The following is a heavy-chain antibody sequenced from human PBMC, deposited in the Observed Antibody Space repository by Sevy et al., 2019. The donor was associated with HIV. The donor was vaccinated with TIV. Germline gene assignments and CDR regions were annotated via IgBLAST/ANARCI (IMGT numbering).Heavy chain of an antibody. CDR2: IYYSGST. V-gene: IGHV4-31*03. Sequence: SETLSLTCTVYGGSISTGGYYWSWIRQHPGKGLEWIGYIYYSGSTYYNPSLKSRVTISVDTSKNQFSLKLNSVTAADTAVYYCARSKSSSTTFDYWGQGTLVTVSS. J-gene: IGHJ4*02. CDR1: GGSISTGGYY. D-gene: IGHD6-6*01. CDR3: ARSKSSSTTFDY.